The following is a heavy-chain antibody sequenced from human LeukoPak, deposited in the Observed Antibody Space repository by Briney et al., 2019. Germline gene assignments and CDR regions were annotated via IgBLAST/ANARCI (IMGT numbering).Heavy chain of an antibody. CDR2: ISSSRSYI. CDR1: GFTFSSYS. J-gene: IGHJ6*02. D-gene: IGHD6-13*01. V-gene: IGHV3-21*01. Sequence: GGFLRLSCAASGFTFSSYSMNWVRQAPGKELEWVSSISSSRSYIYYADSMKGRFTISRDNAKNSLYLQMNSLRAEDTAVYYCARARQQLYYYYGMDVWGQGTTVTVSS. CDR3: ARARQQLYYYYGMDV.